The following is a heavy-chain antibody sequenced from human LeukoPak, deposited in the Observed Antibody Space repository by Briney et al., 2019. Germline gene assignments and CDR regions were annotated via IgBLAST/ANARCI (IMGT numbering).Heavy chain of an antibody. CDR1: GFTLSDYA. D-gene: IGHD1-26*01. CDR3: AKVPWVGTIT. V-gene: IGHV3-23*01. Sequence: GGSLRLSCAAFGFTLSDYAMNWVRQAPGEGLEWLSAISGSDGHTFYADSVKGRFTLSRDNSKNTLYLQMNNLRADDTAIYYCAKVPWVGTITWGQGTLVIVSS. J-gene: IGHJ4*02. CDR2: ISGSDGHT.